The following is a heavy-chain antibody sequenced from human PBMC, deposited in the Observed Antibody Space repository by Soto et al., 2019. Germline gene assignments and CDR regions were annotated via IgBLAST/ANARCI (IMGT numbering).Heavy chain of an antibody. CDR2: IYSGGST. J-gene: IGHJ4*02. D-gene: IGHD3-10*01. Sequence: GGSLRLSCAASGFTVSSNYMSWVRQAPGKGLEWVSVIYSGGSTYYADSVKGRFTISRDNSKNTLYLQMNSLRAEDTAVYYCARDNWFGELLFDYWGQGTLVTVSS. V-gene: IGHV3-66*01. CDR3: ARDNWFGELLFDY. CDR1: GFTVSSNY.